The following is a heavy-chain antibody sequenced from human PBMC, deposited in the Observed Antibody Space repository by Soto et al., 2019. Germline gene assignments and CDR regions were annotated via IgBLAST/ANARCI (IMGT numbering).Heavy chain of an antibody. D-gene: IGHD5-12*01. CDR3: AKEGWLQFG. CDR1: GFTFSSYG. CDR2: ISYDGSNK. V-gene: IGHV3-30*18. J-gene: IGHJ4*02. Sequence: QVQLVESGGGVVQPERSLRLSCAASGFTFSSYGMHWVRQAPGKGLEWVAVISYDGSNKYYADSVKGRFTISRDNSKNTLYLQMNSLRAEDTAVYYCAKEGWLQFGWGQGTLVTVSS.